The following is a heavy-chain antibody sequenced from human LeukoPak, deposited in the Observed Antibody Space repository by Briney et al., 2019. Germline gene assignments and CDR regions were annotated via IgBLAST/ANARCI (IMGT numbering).Heavy chain of an antibody. D-gene: IGHD3-22*01. V-gene: IGHV3-15*01. CDR1: GFTFSNAW. CDR2: IKSKADGGIT. CDR3: TTTYYYDSSPGSFDY. J-gene: IGHJ4*02. Sequence: GGSLRLSCAASGFTFSNAWMNWIRQPPGKGLEWVGRIKSKADGGITDYAEPVKGRFTFSRDDSKNTLYLQMNSLKTEDTAVYYCTTTYYYDSSPGSFDYWGQGTLVTVSS.